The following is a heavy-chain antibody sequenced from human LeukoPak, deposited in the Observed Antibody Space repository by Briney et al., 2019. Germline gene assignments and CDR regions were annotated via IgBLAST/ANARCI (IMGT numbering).Heavy chain of an antibody. D-gene: IGHD5/OR15-5a*01. CDR3: TRDAKCLALQGYYFVH. CDR2: INPNSGGT. V-gene: IGHV1-2*06. Sequence: ASVKVSCKASGYTFTGYYMHWVRQAPGQGLEWMGRINPNSGGTNYAQKFQGRVTMTRDTSISTAYMELSRLRSDDTAVYYCTRDAKCLALQGYYFVHCGQGSLFTVSS. J-gene: IGHJ4*02. CDR1: GYTFTGYY.